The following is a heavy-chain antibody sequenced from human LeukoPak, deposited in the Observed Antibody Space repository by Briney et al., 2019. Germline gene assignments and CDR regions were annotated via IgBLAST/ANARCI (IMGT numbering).Heavy chain of an antibody. J-gene: IGHJ3*02. CDR3: ARVRPQLDAFDI. CDR1: GGSISSYY. Sequence: PSETLSLTCTVSGGSISSYYWSWIRQPPGKGLEWIGYIYYSGSTNYNPSLKSRVTISVDTSKNQFSLKLSSVTAADTAVYYCARVRPQLDAFDIWGQGTMVTVSS. V-gene: IGHV4-59*01. CDR2: IYYSGST. D-gene: IGHD1-1*01.